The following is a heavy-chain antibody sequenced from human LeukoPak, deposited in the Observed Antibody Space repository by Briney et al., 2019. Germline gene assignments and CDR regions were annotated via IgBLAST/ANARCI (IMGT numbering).Heavy chain of an antibody. D-gene: IGHD6-13*01. CDR2: ISSSSSYI. Sequence: GGSLRLSCAASGFTFSSYSMNWVRQAPGKGLEWVSSISSSSSYIYYADSVKGRFTISRDNAKNSLYLQMNSLRAEDTAVYYFARPIAAAGRCLDYWGQGTLVTVSS. CDR3: ARPIAAAGRCLDY. CDR1: GFTFSSYS. J-gene: IGHJ4*02. V-gene: IGHV3-21*01.